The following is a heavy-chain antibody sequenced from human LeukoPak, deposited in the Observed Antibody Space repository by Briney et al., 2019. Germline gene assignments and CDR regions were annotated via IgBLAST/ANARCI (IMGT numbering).Heavy chain of an antibody. CDR3: ARGNTLTPLDRFDY. Sequence: SETLSLTCAVYGGSFSGYYWGWIRQPPGKGLEWIGSIYHSGSTYYNPSLKSRVTISMDMSRNQFSLKLNSVTAADTAIYFCARGNTLTPLDRFDYWGQGALVTVSS. D-gene: IGHD4-17*01. V-gene: IGHV4-38-2*01. J-gene: IGHJ4*02. CDR1: GGSFSGYY. CDR2: IYHSGST.